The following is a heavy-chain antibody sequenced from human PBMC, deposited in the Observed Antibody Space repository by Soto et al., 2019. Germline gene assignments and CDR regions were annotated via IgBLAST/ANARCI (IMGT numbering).Heavy chain of an antibody. J-gene: IGHJ6*03. D-gene: IGHD6-13*01. Sequence: SETLSLTCTVSGGSISSRSYFWGWIRQPPGKGLEWIGSIHYSESTYYHPSLKSRVTISVDTSKNEFSLKLSSVTAADTAVFYCARFVGYYYYMDVWGKGTTVTVSS. V-gene: IGHV4-39*01. CDR3: ARFVGYYYYMDV. CDR2: IHYSEST. CDR1: GGSISSRSYF.